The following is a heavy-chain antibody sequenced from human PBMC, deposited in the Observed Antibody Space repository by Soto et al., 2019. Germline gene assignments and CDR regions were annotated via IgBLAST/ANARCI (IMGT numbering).Heavy chain of an antibody. CDR2: IFYSGST. CDR1: GGSISTSRSY. J-gene: IGHJ5*02. V-gene: IGHV4-39*01. Sequence: QLQLLESGPGLVKASETLSLTCNVSGGSISTSRSYWAWIRQPPGKGLERLANIFYSGSTYYNPSLASRGTVSVDTSKNEFSPKLRSVTAADTSVYYCARQPTTGDTDLWFDPWGQGTLVTVSS. CDR3: ARQPTTGDTDLWFDP. D-gene: IGHD2-21*01.